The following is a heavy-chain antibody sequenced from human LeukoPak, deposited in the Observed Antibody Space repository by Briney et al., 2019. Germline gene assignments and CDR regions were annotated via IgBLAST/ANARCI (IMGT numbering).Heavy chain of an antibody. Sequence: GGSLRLSCAASGFTFSSYAMHWVRQAPGKGLEWVAVISYDGSNKYYVDSVKGRFTISRDNSKNTLYLQMNSLRAEDTAVYYCARDKLKSSSWSTYYYGMDVWGQGTTVTVSS. D-gene: IGHD6-13*01. V-gene: IGHV3-30-3*01. CDR3: ARDKLKSSSWSTYYYGMDV. J-gene: IGHJ6*02. CDR2: ISYDGSNK. CDR1: GFTFSSYA.